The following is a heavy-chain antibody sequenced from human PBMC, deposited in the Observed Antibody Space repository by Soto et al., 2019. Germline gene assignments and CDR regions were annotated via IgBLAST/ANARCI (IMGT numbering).Heavy chain of an antibody. Sequence: KPSETLSLTCTVSGGSISSGGYYWSWIRQHPGKGLEWIGYIHYSGSTYYNPSLKSRVTISVDTSKNQFSLKLSSVTAADTAVYYCARAYCSGGSCYLHNWFDPWGQGTLVTVSS. J-gene: IGHJ5*02. CDR1: GGSISSGGYY. CDR3: ARAYCSGGSCYLHNWFDP. V-gene: IGHV4-31*03. CDR2: IHYSGST. D-gene: IGHD2-15*01.